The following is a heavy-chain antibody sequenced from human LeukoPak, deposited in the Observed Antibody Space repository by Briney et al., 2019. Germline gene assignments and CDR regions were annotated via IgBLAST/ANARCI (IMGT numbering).Heavy chain of an antibody. V-gene: IGHV1-18*01. D-gene: IGHD6-13*01. CDR3: ARGPIAAAGSEIFGY. CDR1: GFTFTSYG. CDR2: ISAYNGNT. J-gene: IGHJ4*02. Sequence: GGSLRLSCAASGFTFTSYGISWVRQAPGQGLEWMGWISAYNGNTNYAQKLQGRVTMTTDTSTSTAYMELRSLRSDDTAVYYCARGPIAAAGSEIFGYWGQGTLVTVSS.